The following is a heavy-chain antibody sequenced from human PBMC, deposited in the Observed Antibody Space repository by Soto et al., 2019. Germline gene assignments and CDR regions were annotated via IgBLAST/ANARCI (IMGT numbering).Heavy chain of an antibody. CDR1: RLTFSSYA. CDR3: AKADYRYSWAPGDY. V-gene: IGHV3-23*01. CDR2: ISGSGDTT. Sequence: EVQLLESGGGLVQPGGSLRLSCVTSRLTFSSYALNWVRQAPGKGLEWVSSISGSGDTTYYADSVKGRFTISRDNSKNTLYLQMNSLRVEDTALYYCAKADYRYSWAPGDYWGQGTLVTVSS. D-gene: IGHD5-18*01. J-gene: IGHJ4*02.